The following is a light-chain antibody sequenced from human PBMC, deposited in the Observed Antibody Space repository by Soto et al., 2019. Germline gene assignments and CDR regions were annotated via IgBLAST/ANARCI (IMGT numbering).Light chain of an antibody. CDR2: GAS. V-gene: IGKV3-15*01. Sequence: EIVMTQSPATLSVSPGERATLSCRASQSVSSNLAWYQQKPGQAPRLLIYGASTRATGIPARFSGSGSGTDFTLTITRLEPEDFALYYCQQYGGSPITFGLGTRLEIK. CDR1: QSVSSN. J-gene: IGKJ5*01. CDR3: QQYGGSPIT.